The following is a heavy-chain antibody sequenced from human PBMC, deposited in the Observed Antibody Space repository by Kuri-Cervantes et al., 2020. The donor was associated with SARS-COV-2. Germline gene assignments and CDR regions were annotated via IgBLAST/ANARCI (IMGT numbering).Heavy chain of an antibody. Sequence: GGPLRLSCAASGFTFSSYSMNWVRQAPGKGLEWVSYISSSSSYIYYADSVKGRFTISRDNAKNSLYLQMNSLRAEDTAVYYCARDSVAEHYYYGMDVWGQGTTVTVSS. CDR1: GFTFSSYS. CDR2: ISSSSSYI. V-gene: IGHV3-21*05. CDR3: ARDSVAEHYYYGMDV. J-gene: IGHJ6*02. D-gene: IGHD1-14*01.